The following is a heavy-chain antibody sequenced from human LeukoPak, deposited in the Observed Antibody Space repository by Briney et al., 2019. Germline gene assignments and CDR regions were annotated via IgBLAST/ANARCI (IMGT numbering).Heavy chain of an antibody. CDR3: ARDRPYFSGGGGNWFDP. CDR2: IYTSGST. CDR1: GGSISSYY. D-gene: IGHD3-3*01. Sequence: SETLSLTCTVSGGSISSYYWSWIRQPPGKGLEWIGRIYTSGSTNYNPSLKSRVTISVDTSKNQFSLKLSSVTAADTAVYYCARDRPYFSGGGGNWFDPWGQGTLVTVSS. V-gene: IGHV4-4*08. J-gene: IGHJ5*02.